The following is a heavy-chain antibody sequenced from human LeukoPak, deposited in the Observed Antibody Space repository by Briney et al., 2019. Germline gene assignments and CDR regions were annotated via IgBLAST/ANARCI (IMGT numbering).Heavy chain of an antibody. CDR3: ASTRGHYDSSGYFDY. CDR2: INPGDSDT. CDR1: GSRFTSYW. D-gene: IGHD3-22*01. Sequence: ASLQISCKGSGSRFTSYWFGGVRQLPGKGLEGLGGINPGDSDTRYNPSFQGRVTIPADQSTNHPPLQWSSLEASDTGMYYCASTRGHYDSSGYFDYWGQGTLVTVSS. V-gene: IGHV5-51*01. J-gene: IGHJ4*02.